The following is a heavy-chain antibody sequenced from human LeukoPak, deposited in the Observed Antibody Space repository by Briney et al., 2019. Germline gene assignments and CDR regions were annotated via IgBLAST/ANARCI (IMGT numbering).Heavy chain of an antibody. CDR2: INPNSGGT. V-gene: IGHV1-2*02. D-gene: IGHD6-19*01. J-gene: IGHJ5*02. CDR3: ASLSLGSGWIRLTEYWFDP. Sequence: ASVKVSCKASGYTFTCCYMHWVRQAPGQGLEWMGWINPNSGGTNYAQKFQGRVTMTRDTSISTAYMELSRLRSDDTAVYYCASLSLGSGWIRLTEYWFDPWGQGTLVTVSS. CDR1: GYTFTCCY.